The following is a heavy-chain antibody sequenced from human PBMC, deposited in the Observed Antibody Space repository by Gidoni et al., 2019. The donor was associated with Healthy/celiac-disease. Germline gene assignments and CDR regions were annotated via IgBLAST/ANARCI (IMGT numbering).Heavy chain of an antibody. J-gene: IGHJ4*02. CDR3: AKDRDSSGYYYVADY. CDR2: ISGDGGST. V-gene: IGHV3-43*02. Sequence: EVQLVESGGGVVQPGGSLRLSFAASGFTFDDYAMHWVRQAPGKGLEWVSLISGDGGSTYYADSVKGRFTISRDNSKNSLYLQMNSLRTEDTALYYCAKDRDSSGYYYVADYWGQGTLVTVSS. D-gene: IGHD3-22*01. CDR1: GFTFDDYA.